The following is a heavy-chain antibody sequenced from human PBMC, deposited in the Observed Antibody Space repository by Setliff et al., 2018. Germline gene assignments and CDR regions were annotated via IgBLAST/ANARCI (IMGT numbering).Heavy chain of an antibody. CDR2: MNPNSGNT. Sequence: GASVKVSCKASGYTFTSYDINWVRQATGQGLEWMGWMNPNSGNTGYAQKFQGRVTITRNTSISTAYMELSSLRSEDTAVYYCARGGGQIHYDFWSGYFSDPQPNYYYDYMDVWGKGTTVTVSS. CDR3: ARGGGQIHYDFWSGYFSDPQPNYYYDYMDV. J-gene: IGHJ6*03. CDR1: GYTFTSYD. V-gene: IGHV1-8*03. D-gene: IGHD3-3*01.